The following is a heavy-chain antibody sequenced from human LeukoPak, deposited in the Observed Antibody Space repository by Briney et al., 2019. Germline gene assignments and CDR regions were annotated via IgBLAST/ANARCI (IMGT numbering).Heavy chain of an antibody. V-gene: IGHV3-23*01. CDR2: ISGSGGST. CDR3: AKSDRDYFDY. Sequence: GGSLRLSCAASEFSFSSYAMNWVRQAPGKGLEWVSAISGSGGSTYYADSVKGRFTISRDNSKNTLYLQMNSLRAEDTAVYYCAKSDRDYFDYWGQGTLVTVSS. CDR1: EFSFSSYA. J-gene: IGHJ4*02.